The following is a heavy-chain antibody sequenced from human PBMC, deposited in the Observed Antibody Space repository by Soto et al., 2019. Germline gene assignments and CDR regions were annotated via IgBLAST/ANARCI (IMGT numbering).Heavy chain of an antibody. V-gene: IGHV4-59*01. Sequence: SETLSLTCTVSGGSISSYYWSWIRQPPGKGLEWIGYIYYSGSTNYNPSLKSRVTISVDTSKNQFSLKLSSVTAADTAVYYCARSRSIWGSYRTYYLDYWGQGTLVTVSS. CDR1: GGSISSYY. D-gene: IGHD3-16*02. CDR2: IYYSGST. CDR3: ARSRSIWGSYRTYYLDY. J-gene: IGHJ4*02.